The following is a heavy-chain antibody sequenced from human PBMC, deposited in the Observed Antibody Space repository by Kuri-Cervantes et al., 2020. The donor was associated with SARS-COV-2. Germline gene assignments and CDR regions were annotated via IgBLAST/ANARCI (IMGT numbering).Heavy chain of an antibody. J-gene: IGHJ3*02. V-gene: IGHV1-2*02. D-gene: IGHD1-26*01. CDR2: INPNSGGT. CDR1: GYTFTGYY. CDR3: ELSGSYYEGDAFDI. Sequence: ASVKVSCKASGYTFTGYYMHWVRQAPGQGLEWMGWINPNSGGTNYAQKFQGRVTMTRDTYISTAYMELSRLRSDDTAVYYCELSGSYYEGDAFDIWGQGTMVTVSS.